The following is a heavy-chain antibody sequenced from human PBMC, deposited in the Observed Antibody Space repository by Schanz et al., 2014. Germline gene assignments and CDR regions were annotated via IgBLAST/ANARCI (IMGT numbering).Heavy chain of an antibody. D-gene: IGHD2-8*01. Sequence: QVQLVQSGAEVKKPGASVKVSCKASGGTFSSYTISWIRQAPGQGLEWMGMINPSGGSTTYAQKFQDRDTRATDTSASSAYMELRRLRSEDTAMYYCATMGGYCTATACQILEVLDVWGQGTMVTVSS. V-gene: IGHV1-46*01. CDR1: GGTFSSYT. CDR2: INPSGGST. J-gene: IGHJ3*01. CDR3: ATMGGYCTATACQILEVLDV.